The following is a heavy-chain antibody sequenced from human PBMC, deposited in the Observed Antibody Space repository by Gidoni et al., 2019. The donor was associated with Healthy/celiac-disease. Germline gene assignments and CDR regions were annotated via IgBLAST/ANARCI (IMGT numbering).Heavy chain of an antibody. Sequence: QVQLVQSGAEVKKPGASVKASCKASVYTFTSYGISWVRQALGQGLEWMGGMSAYQGDTNDAQKVQGRVTMTTETSKRTAYIEQRRLRSEEAAVYYCARGDDFWGHHYYFGMDDWGQGTTVTVSS. J-gene: IGHJ6*02. CDR1: VYTFTSYG. D-gene: IGHD3-3*01. CDR2: MSAYQGDT. CDR3: ARGDDFWGHHYYFGMDD. V-gene: IGHV1-18*01.